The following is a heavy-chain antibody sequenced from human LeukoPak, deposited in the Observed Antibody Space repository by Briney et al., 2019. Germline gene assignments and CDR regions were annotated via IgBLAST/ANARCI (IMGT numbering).Heavy chain of an antibody. Sequence: PSETLSLTCTVSGGSISSSSYYWGWVRQPPGKGLEWIGSIYYSGSTYYNPSLKSRVTISVDTSKNQFSLKLSSVTAADTAVYYCARDHLRASGYWGQGTLVTVSS. CDR3: ARDHLRASGY. V-gene: IGHV4-39*07. CDR1: GGSISSSSYY. J-gene: IGHJ4*02. D-gene: IGHD3-10*01. CDR2: IYYSGST.